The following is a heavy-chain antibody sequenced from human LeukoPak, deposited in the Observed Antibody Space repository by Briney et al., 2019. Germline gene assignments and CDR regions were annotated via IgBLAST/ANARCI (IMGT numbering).Heavy chain of an antibody. CDR1: GGSISSHY. D-gene: IGHD2-15*01. Sequence: SETLSLTCTVSGGSISSHYWSWIRQPPGKGLEWIGYIYYSGSTNYNPSLKSRVTISVDTSKNQFSLKLSSVTAADTAVYYCARVHIVVEDIAHFDYWGQGTLVTVSS. J-gene: IGHJ4*02. CDR2: IYYSGST. CDR3: ARVHIVVEDIAHFDY. V-gene: IGHV4-59*11.